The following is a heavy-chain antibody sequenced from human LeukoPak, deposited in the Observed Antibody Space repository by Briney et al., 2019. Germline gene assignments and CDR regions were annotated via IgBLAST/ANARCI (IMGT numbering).Heavy chain of an antibody. CDR2: IWYDGSNK. D-gene: IGHD4-17*01. V-gene: IGHV3-33*01. CDR1: AFTFSSYG. Sequence: GRSLRLSCAASAFTFSSYGMHWVRQAPGKGLEWVAVIWYDGSNKYYADSVKGRFTISRDNSKNTLYLQMNSLRAEDTAVYYCARDREQTTVTTGEFDPWGQGTLVTVSS. J-gene: IGHJ5*02. CDR3: ARDREQTTVTTGEFDP.